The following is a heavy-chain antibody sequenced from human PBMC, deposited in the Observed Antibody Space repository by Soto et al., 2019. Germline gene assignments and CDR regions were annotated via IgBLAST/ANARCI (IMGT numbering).Heavy chain of an antibody. CDR3: AKDSTPVLLWFGDPAFDI. CDR1: GFTFSSYA. CDR2: ISGSGGST. J-gene: IGHJ3*02. D-gene: IGHD3-10*01. V-gene: IGHV3-23*01. Sequence: EVQLLESGGGLVQPGGSLRLSCAASGFTFSSYAMSWVRQAPGKGLEWVSAISGSGGSTYYADSVKGRFTISRDNSKNTLYLQMNSLRAEDTAVYYCAKDSTPVLLWFGDPAFDIWGQGTMVTVSS.